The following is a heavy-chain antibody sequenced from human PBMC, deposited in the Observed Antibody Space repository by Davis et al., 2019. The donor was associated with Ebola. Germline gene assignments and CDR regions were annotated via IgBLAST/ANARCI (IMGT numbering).Heavy chain of an antibody. J-gene: IGHJ5*02. CDR1: GFTFSDYY. CDR3: ARGPHHQGVDP. Sequence: GSLRLSCAASGFTFSDYYMSWIRQPPGKGLEWIGEINHSGSTNYNPSLKSRVTISVDTSKNQFSLKLSSVTAADTAVYYCARGPHHQGVDPWGQGTLVTVSS. D-gene: IGHD1-26*01. V-gene: IGHV4-34*01. CDR2: INHSGST.